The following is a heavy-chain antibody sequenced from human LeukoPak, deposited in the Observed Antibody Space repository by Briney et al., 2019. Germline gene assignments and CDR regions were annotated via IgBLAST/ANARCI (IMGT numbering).Heavy chain of an antibody. Sequence: GGSLRLSCAASGFTFSSNYMSWVRQAPGKGLEWVSVIYSGGSTYYADSVKGRFTISRDNSKNTLYLQMNSLRAEDTAVYYCAKSIFGVEPRGYFDSWGLGTLVTVSS. CDR3: AKSIFGVEPRGYFDS. J-gene: IGHJ4*02. CDR1: GFTFSSNY. D-gene: IGHD3-3*02. V-gene: IGHV3-66*01. CDR2: IYSGGST.